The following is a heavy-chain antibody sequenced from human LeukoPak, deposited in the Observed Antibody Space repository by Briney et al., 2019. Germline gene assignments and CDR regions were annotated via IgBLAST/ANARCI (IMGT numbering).Heavy chain of an antibody. Sequence: ASVTVSCKASGYTLTDYFMHWVRQARGQGLEWMGWINPNSGATNYAQKFQGRVTMTRDTSISTAYMELSRLRSDDTAVYYCARDNSLMVYDYWGQGSLVTVSS. CDR1: GYTLTDYF. CDR3: ARDNSLMVYDY. V-gene: IGHV1-2*02. CDR2: INPNSGAT. J-gene: IGHJ4*02. D-gene: IGHD2-8*01.